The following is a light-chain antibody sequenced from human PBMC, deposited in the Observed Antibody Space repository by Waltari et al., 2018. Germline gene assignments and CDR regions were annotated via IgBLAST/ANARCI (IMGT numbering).Light chain of an antibody. Sequence: CMARQTCRTASLAGYQQKPSQAPTLLVYGACSRATGIHNRFSGSGSGTDFSLTISSLEPEDFAVYYCQQYDISPLAFGGGTKVEIK. CDR3: QQYDISPLA. CDR2: GAC. J-gene: IGKJ4*01. V-gene: IGKV3-20*01. CDR1: QTCRTAS.